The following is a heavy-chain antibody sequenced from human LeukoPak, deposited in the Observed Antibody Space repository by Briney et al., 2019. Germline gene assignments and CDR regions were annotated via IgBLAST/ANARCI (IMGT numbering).Heavy chain of an antibody. J-gene: IGHJ5*02. D-gene: IGHD6-13*01. CDR3: ARDRSSSYTRDWFDP. Sequence: SETLSLTCTVSGGSINGYYWSWIRQPPGKGLEWIVRIYNSESINYNPSLNSRATMSIETSTKQFSQKRNSVTAADTAVYYCARDRSSSYTRDWFDPWGQGALVTVSS. CDR2: IYNSESI. V-gene: IGHV4-4*07. CDR1: GGSINGYY.